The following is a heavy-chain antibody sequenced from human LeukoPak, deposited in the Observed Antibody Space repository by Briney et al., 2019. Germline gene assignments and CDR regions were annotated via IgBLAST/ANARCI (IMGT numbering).Heavy chain of an antibody. Sequence: ASVKVSCKASGGTFSSYAISWVRQAPGQGLEWMGGIIPIFGTANYAQKFQGRVTITTDESTSTAYMELSSLRSEDTAVYYCARGGTYYYDSSGYSSPGGYYYYMDVWGKGTTVTVSS. J-gene: IGHJ6*03. CDR2: IIPIFGTA. CDR1: GGTFSSYA. V-gene: IGHV1-69*05. CDR3: ARGGTYYYDSSGYSSPGGYYYYMDV. D-gene: IGHD3-22*01.